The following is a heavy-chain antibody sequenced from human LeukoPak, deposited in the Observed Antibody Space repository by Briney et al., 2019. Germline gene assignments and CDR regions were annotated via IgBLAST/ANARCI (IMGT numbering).Heavy chain of an antibody. V-gene: IGHV4-39*07. CDR2: IYYSGST. D-gene: IGHD5-18*01. CDR1: GGSISSNSYY. Sequence: SETLSLTCTVSGGSISSNSYYWGWIRQPPGKGLEWIGSIYYSGSTYYNPSLKSRVTISVDTSKNQFSLKLSSVTAADTAVYYCARWVDTATVQEYYFDYWGQGTLVTVSS. CDR3: ARWVDTATVQEYYFDY. J-gene: IGHJ4*02.